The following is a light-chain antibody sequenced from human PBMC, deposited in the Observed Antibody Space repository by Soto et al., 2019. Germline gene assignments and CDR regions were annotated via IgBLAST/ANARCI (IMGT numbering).Light chain of an antibody. J-gene: IGLJ3*02. Sequence: QLVLTQPRSVSGSPGQAVTISCTGTNSDVGNYNFVSWYQHHPGKAPKLMIYDVTKRPSGVPDRFSGSKSGNTASLTISGLQPEDEADYYCCTYAGSFHQFGGGTKLTVL. CDR1: NSDVGNYNF. V-gene: IGLV2-11*01. CDR3: CTYAGSFHQ. CDR2: DVT.